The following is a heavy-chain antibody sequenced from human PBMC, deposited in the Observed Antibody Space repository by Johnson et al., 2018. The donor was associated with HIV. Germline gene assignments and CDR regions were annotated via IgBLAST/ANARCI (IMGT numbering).Heavy chain of an antibody. J-gene: IGHJ3*02. CDR2: IKQDGSEK. D-gene: IGHD3-16*01. CDR3: ARQGGWAFDI. Sequence: VQLVESGGGLVQPGGSLRLSCAASGFPFSSYWMSWVRQAPGKGLEWVANIKQDGSEKYYVDSVKGRFTISRDNAKNSLYLQMNSLRAGDTALYYCARQGGWAFDIWCQGTMVTVSS. CDR1: GFPFSSYW. V-gene: IGHV3-7*05.